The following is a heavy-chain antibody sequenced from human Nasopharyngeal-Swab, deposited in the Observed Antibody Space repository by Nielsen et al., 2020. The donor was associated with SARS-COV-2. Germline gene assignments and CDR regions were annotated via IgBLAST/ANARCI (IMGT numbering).Heavy chain of an antibody. D-gene: IGHD3-3*01. CDR3: ARGGLIFGVVNKPFDY. Sequence: SETLCLTCTVSGGSISSGGYYWSWIRQHPGKGLEWIGYIYYSGSTYYNPSLKSRVTISVDTSKNQFSLKLSSVTAADTAVYYCARGGLIFGVVNKPFDYWGQGTLVTVSS. CDR2: IYYSGST. CDR1: GGSISSGGYY. J-gene: IGHJ4*02. V-gene: IGHV4-31*03.